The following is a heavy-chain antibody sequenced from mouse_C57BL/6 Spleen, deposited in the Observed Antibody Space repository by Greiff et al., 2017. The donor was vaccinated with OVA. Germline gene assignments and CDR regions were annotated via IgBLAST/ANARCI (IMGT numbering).Heavy chain of an antibody. CDR1: GYTFTSYW. V-gene: IGHV1-69*01. CDR2: IDPSDSYT. CDR3: ARSTSYGNYDY. Sequence: QVQLQQPGAELVMPGASVKLSCKASGYTFTSYWMHWVKQRPGQGLEWIGEIDPSDSYTNYNQKFKGKSTLTVDKSSSTAYMQLSILTSEDSAVYYCARSTSYGNYDYWGQGTTLTVSS. D-gene: IGHD2-1*01. J-gene: IGHJ2*01.